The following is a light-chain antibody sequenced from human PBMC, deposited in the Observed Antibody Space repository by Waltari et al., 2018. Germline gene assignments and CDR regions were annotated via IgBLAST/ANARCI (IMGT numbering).Light chain of an antibody. CDR3: QQYNSYST. V-gene: IGKV1-5*03. CDR1: QSVSVW. Sequence: DIQTTQSPSTLSASVGDRVTITCRASQSVSVWLAWYQQKPGKAPKLLIYKASNLESGVPSRFSGSGSGTEFTLTISSLQPDDFATYYCQQYNSYSTFGQGTKVEIK. J-gene: IGKJ1*01. CDR2: KAS.